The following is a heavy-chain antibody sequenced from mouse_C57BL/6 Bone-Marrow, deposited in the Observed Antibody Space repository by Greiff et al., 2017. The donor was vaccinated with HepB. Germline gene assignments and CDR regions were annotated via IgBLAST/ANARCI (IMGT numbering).Heavy chain of an antibody. J-gene: IGHJ4*01. CDR3: ARHGAMDY. Sequence: QVHVKQSGAELVKPGASVKLSCKASGYTFTSYWMHWVKQRPIQGLEWIGNIDPSDSETHYNQKFKDKATLTVDKSSSTAYMQLSSLTSEDSAVYYCARHGAMDYWGQGTSVTVSS. CDR1: GYTFTSYW. V-gene: IGHV1-52*01. CDR2: IDPSDSET.